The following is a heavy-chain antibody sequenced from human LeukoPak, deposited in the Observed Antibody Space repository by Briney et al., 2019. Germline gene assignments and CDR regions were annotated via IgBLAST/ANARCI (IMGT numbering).Heavy chain of an antibody. Sequence: SETLSLTCTVSGGSISSGSYYWSWTRQPAGKGLEWIGRIYTSGSTNYNPSLKSRVTISLDTSNNQFSLKLNSVTAADTAVYYCAGQIAAAGPGYFDFWGQGTLVTVSS. CDR3: AGQIAAAGPGYFDF. V-gene: IGHV4-61*02. D-gene: IGHD6-13*01. CDR1: GGSISSGSYY. CDR2: IYTSGST. J-gene: IGHJ4*02.